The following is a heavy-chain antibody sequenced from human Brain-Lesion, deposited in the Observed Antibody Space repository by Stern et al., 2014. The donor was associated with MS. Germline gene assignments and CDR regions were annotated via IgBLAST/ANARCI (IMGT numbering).Heavy chain of an antibody. CDR1: GGSINTNNYY. D-gene: IGHD4-17*01. CDR2: IYSRGSP. CDR3: ARTGDDFGDYSLSY. Sequence: VQLVESGPGLVKPSETLSLTCTVSGGSINTNNYYWGWIRQPPGKGLEWIGNIYSRGSPFYSPSLKSRVPMSVDTSKNQFPLKLSSVTAADTAVYYCARTGDDFGDYSLSYWGQGTLVTVSS. V-gene: IGHV4-39*01. J-gene: IGHJ4*02.